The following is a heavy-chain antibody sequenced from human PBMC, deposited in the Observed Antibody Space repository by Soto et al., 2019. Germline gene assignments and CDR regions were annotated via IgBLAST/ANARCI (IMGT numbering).Heavy chain of an antibody. CDR2: ISSSSSYI. D-gene: IGHD3-22*01. V-gene: IGHV3-21*01. CDR3: ARDCYDSSGYLALFDY. CDR1: GFTFSSYA. Sequence: GGSLRLSCAASGFTFSSYAMSWVRQAPGEGLEWVSSISSSSSYIYYADSVKGRFTISRDNAKNSLYLQMNSLRAEDTAVYYCARDCYDSSGYLALFDYWGQGTLVTVSS. J-gene: IGHJ4*02.